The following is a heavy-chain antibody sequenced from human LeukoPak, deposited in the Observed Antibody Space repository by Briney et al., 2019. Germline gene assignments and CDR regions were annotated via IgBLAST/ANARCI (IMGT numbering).Heavy chain of an antibody. CDR2: INHSGST. J-gene: IGHJ6*02. D-gene: IGHD6-19*01. Sequence: SETLSLTCAVYGGSFSGYYWSWIRQPPGKGLEWIGEINHSGSTNYNPSLKSRVTISVDTSKNQFSLKLSSVTAADAAVYYCARGRSVAGYYYYGMDVWGQGTTVTVSS. CDR3: ARGRSVAGYYYYGMDV. CDR1: GGSFSGYY. V-gene: IGHV4-34*01.